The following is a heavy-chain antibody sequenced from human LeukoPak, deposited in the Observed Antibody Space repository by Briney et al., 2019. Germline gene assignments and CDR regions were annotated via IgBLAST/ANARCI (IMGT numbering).Heavy chain of an antibody. D-gene: IGHD6-6*01. J-gene: IGHJ4*02. CDR2: IYYSGST. V-gene: IGHV4-59*01. Sequence: SETLSLTCTVSGGSISSYYWSWIRQPPGKGLEWIGYIYYSGSTNYNPSLKSRVTISVDTSKNQFSLKLSSVTAADTAIYYCAREISPADSSSAFDYWGQGTLVTVSS. CDR3: AREISPADSSSAFDY. CDR1: GGSISSYY.